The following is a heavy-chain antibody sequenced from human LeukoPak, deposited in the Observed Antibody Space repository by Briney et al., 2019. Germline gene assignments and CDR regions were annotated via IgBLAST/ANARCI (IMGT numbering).Heavy chain of an antibody. V-gene: IGHV3-23*01. CDR1: GFPFRTYA. J-gene: IGHJ4*02. Sequence: GGSVRLSRVVSGFPFRTYAMRGVRQAPGRGVEWVAGINGSGVTTSYADSVKGRFTISRDNSKNTLYLQMNSLRAEDTAVYYRAKRAVAGTYYFDYGGEGTLVTVPS. CDR3: AKRAVAGTYYFDY. D-gene: IGHD6-19*01. CDR2: INGSGVTT.